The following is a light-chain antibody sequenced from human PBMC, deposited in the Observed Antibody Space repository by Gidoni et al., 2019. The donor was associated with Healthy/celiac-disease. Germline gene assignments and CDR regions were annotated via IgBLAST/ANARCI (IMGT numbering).Light chain of an antibody. CDR1: KLGDQY. CDR3: QAWDSSTVV. V-gene: IGLV3-1*01. J-gene: IGLJ2*01. Sequence: SYELTQPPSVSVSPGQTASITCSGDKLGDQYACWYQQKPGQSPVLVIYQDSKRPSGIPERFSGSTSGNTATLTLSWTQAMDESDYYCQAWDSSTVVFGGGTKLTVL. CDR2: QDS.